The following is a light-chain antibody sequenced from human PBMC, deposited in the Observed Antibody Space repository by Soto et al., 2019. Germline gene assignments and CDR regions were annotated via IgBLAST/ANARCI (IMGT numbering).Light chain of an antibody. CDR3: QQYNDWPPT. V-gene: IGKV3-15*01. CDR1: QSVSSN. J-gene: IGKJ1*01. CDR2: GAS. Sequence: EMVMTQSPATLSVSPGERATLSCRASQSVSSNLAWYLHKPGQAPRLLIYGASTRATGIPARFSGSGSGTEFTLTISSLQSEDFAVYYCQQYNDWPPTLGQGTKVDIK.